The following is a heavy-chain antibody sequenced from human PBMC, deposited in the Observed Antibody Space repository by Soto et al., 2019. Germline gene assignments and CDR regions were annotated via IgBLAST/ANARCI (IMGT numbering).Heavy chain of an antibody. Sequence: SETLSLTCTVSGGSVSSGSYYWSWIRQPPGKGLEWIGYIYYSGSTNYNPSLKSLVTISVDTSKNQFSLKLSSVTAADTAVYYCARGRVGYSYVYDAFDIWGQGTMVTVSS. CDR2: IYYSGST. V-gene: IGHV4-61*01. CDR1: GGSVSSGSYY. J-gene: IGHJ3*02. CDR3: ARGRVGYSYVYDAFDI. D-gene: IGHD5-18*01.